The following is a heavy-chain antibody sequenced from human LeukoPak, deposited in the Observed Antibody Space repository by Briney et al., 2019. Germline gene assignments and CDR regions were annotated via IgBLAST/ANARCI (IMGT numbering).Heavy chain of an antibody. D-gene: IGHD6-13*01. J-gene: IGHJ4*02. V-gene: IGHV3-23*01. CDR2: ISGSGGST. CDR3: AKDRYSSSWYGSFDY. CDR1: GFTFSSYA. Sequence: GGSLRLSCAASGFTFSSYAMSWVRQAPGKGLEWVSAISGSGGSTYYADSVKGRFTISRDNSKNTLYLQMNSLRAEDAAVYYCAKDRYSSSWYGSFDYWGQGTLVTVSS.